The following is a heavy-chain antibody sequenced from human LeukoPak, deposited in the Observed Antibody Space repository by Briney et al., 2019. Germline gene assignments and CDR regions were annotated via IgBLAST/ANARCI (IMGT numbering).Heavy chain of an antibody. D-gene: IGHD6-19*01. CDR3: AREAQIAVQFDY. CDR1: GYTFTSYA. CDR2: INAGNGNT. Sequence: ASVKVSCKASGYTFTSYAMHWVRQAPGQRLEWMGWINAGNGNTKYSQKFQGRVTITRDTSASTAYMELSSLRSEDTAMYYCAREAQIAVQFDYWGQGTLVTVSS. V-gene: IGHV1-3*01. J-gene: IGHJ4*02.